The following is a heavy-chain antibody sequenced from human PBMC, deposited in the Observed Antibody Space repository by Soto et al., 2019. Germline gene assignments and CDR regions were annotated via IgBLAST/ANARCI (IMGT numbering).Heavy chain of an antibody. CDR2: ISGSGGRT. CDR3: AKGGYYSLFDI. J-gene: IGHJ3*02. Sequence: VGSLRLSCVSSVFPFSSYAMSCVRQTPGKGLEWVSGISGSGGRTYYADSVKGRFTISRDNSNNTLSLQMHILRVEDTAVYFCAKGGYYSLFDIGGQGTRVTVSS. CDR1: VFPFSSYA. D-gene: IGHD3-16*01. V-gene: IGHV3-23*01.